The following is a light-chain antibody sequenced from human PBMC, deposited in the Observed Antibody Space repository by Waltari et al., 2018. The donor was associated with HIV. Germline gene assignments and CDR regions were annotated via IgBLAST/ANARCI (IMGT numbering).Light chain of an antibody. Sequence: DVQMTQSPSSLSASVGDRVAITCRTSQGIGSDLAWYQQKPGKVPKLLFNAASTLQSGAPPRFSVRGSGSDFTLTITNLQTEDFSFYYCQRYDRAPYTFGPGTRLERK. J-gene: IGKJ2*01. CDR2: AAS. CDR1: QGIGSD. CDR3: QRYDRAPYT. V-gene: IGKV1-27*01.